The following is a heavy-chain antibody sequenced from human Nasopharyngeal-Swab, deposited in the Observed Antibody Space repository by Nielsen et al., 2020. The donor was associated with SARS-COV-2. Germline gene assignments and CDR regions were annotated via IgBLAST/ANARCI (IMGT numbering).Heavy chain of an antibody. V-gene: IGHV3-13*01. CDR2: IGTAGDT. J-gene: IGHJ6*03. D-gene: IGHD5-12*01. Sequence: GESLKISCAASGFTFSSHDMHWVRQATGKGLEWVSAIGTAGDTYYPGSVKGRFTISRENAKNSLYLQMNSLRAGDTAVYYCARSRYSGYDFPYMDVWGKGTTVTVSS. CDR3: ARSRYSGYDFPYMDV. CDR1: GFTFSSHD.